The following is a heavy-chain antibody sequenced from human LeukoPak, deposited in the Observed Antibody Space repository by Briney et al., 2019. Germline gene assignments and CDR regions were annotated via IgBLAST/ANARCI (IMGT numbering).Heavy chain of an antibody. D-gene: IGHD4-23*01. V-gene: IGHV3-30-3*01. J-gene: IGHJ4*02. CDR3: ASVYGGNSGDY. Sequence: GGSLRLSCAASGFTFSSYAMHWVRQAPGKGLEWVAVISYDGSNKYYADSVKGRFTISRDNSKNTLYLQMNSLRAEDTAVYYCASVYGGNSGDYWGQGTLVTVSS. CDR2: ISYDGSNK. CDR1: GFTFSSYA.